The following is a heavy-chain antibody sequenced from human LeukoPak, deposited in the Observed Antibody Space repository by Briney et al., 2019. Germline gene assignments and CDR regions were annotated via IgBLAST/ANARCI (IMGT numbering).Heavy chain of an antibody. Sequence: ASVKVSCTASGYTFTGYYMHWVRQAPGQGLEWMGWINPNSGDTNYAQKFQGRVTMTRDTSISTAYMELSRLRSDDTAVYYCASYNYGNFDYWGQGTLVTVSS. J-gene: IGHJ4*02. CDR3: ASYNYGNFDY. CDR2: INPNSGDT. V-gene: IGHV1-2*02. D-gene: IGHD5-24*01. CDR1: GYTFTGYY.